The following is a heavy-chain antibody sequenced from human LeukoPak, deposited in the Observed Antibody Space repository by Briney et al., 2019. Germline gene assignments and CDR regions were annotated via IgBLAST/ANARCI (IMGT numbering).Heavy chain of an antibody. CDR1: GYTFTSYA. CDR3: ARDRREKWFGELYYYYGMDV. J-gene: IGHJ6*02. D-gene: IGHD3-10*01. CDR2: INTNTGNP. V-gene: IGHV7-4-1*02. Sequence: ASVKVSCKASGYTFTSYAMNWVRQAPGQGLEWMGWINTNTGNPTYAQGFTGRFVFSLDTSVSTAYLQISSLKAEDTAVYYCARDRREKWFGELYYYYGMDVWGQGTTVTVSS.